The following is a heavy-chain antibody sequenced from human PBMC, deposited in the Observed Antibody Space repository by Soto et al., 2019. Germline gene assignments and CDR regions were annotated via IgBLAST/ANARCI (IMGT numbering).Heavy chain of an antibody. CDR2: INPNSGGT. CDR3: ARDWPEGVPAATYGMDV. V-gene: IGHV1-2*04. Sequence: QVQLVQSGAEVKKPGASVKVSCKASGYTFTGYYMHWVRQAPGQGLEWMGWINPNSGGTNYAQKFQGWVTMTRDTSISTAYMELSRLRSDDTAVYYCARDWPEGVPAATYGMDVWGQGTTVTVSS. CDR1: GYTFTGYY. D-gene: IGHD2-2*01. J-gene: IGHJ6*02.